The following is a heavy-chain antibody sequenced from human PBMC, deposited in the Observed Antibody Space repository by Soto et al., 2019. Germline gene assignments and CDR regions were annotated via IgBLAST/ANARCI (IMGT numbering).Heavy chain of an antibody. J-gene: IGHJ6*02. V-gene: IGHV1-69*13. CDR1: GGTFSSYA. CDR2: IIPIFGTA. CDR3: AGQKSSGRRSYYYYGMDV. Sequence: GASVKVSCKASGGTFSSYAISWVRQAPGQGLEWMGGIIPIFGTANYAQKFQGRVTITADESTSTAYMELSSLRSEDTAVYYCAGQKSSGRRSYYYYGMDVWGQGTTVTVSS. D-gene: IGHD6-19*01.